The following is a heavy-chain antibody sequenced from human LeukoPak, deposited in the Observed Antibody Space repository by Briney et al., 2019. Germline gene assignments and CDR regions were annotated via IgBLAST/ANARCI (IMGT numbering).Heavy chain of an antibody. J-gene: IGHJ5*02. D-gene: IGHD3-3*01. CDR2: ISGSGGST. CDR3: AKDGTITIFGVVTPGWFDP. CDR1: GFTFSSYA. Sequence: GGSLRLSCAASGFTFSSYAMSWVRQAPGKGLERVSAISGSGGSTYYADSVKGRFTISRDNSKNTLYLQMNSLRAEDTAVYYCAKDGTITIFGVVTPGWFDPWGQGTLVTVSS. V-gene: IGHV3-23*01.